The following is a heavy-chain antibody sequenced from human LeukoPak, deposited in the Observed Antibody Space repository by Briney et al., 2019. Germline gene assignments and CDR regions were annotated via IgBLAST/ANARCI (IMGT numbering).Heavy chain of an antibody. CDR1: GGSISSSSNY. D-gene: IGHD2-21*01. CDR2: IYSSGST. Sequence: SETLSLTCTVSGGSISSSSNYWGWIRQPPGKGLEWIGNIYSSGSTYYNPSLRSRVTISIDTSRNQFSLKLSSVTAADTAVYYCARRVVAYSGPKYYFDYWGQGTLATVSS. J-gene: IGHJ4*02. CDR3: ARRVVAYSGPKYYFDY. V-gene: IGHV4-39*01.